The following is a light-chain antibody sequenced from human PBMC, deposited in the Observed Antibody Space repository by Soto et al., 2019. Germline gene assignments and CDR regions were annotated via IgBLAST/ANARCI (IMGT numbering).Light chain of an antibody. CDR3: QQYNTYPLT. J-gene: IGKJ4*01. Sequence: DIQMTQSPSTLSASVGDRVTITCRASQSISTWLAWYQQKPGKAPKLLIYKASSLEGGVPSRFSDSGSGTEFNITVSSLLPDDFATYYCQQYNTYPLTFGGGTTVEIK. V-gene: IGKV1-5*03. CDR2: KAS. CDR1: QSISTW.